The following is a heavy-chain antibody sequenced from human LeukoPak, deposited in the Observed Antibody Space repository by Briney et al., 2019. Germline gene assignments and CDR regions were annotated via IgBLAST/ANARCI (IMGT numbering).Heavy chain of an antibody. D-gene: IGHD3-9*01. J-gene: IGHJ4*02. CDR2: INPNSGGT. V-gene: IGHV1-2*02. CDR3: ARGNYDILTGYYIFEY. Sequence: GASVKVSCKASGYTFTGYYMHWVRQAPGQGLEWMGWINPNSGGTNYTQKFQGRVTMTRDTSISTAYMELSRLRSDDTAVYYCARGNYDILTGYYIFEYWGQGTLVTVSS. CDR1: GYTFTGYY.